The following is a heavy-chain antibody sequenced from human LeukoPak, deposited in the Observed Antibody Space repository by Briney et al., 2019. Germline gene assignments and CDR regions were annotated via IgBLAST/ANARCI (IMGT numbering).Heavy chain of an antibody. Sequence: GTSLRLSCAASGFTFSTYGMHWVRQAPGKGLEWVALITYDGYYKYYSDSVKGRFTISSDTSKNTLSLQMNSMRAEDTAVYYCARDLSPVVRASPMGYWGQGTLVTVSS. D-gene: IGHD3-10*01. CDR2: ITYDGYYK. CDR1: GFTFSTYG. V-gene: IGHV3-30*03. CDR3: ARDLSPVVRASPMGY. J-gene: IGHJ4*02.